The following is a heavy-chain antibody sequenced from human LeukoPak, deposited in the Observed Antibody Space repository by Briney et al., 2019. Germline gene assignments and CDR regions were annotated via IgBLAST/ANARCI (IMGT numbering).Heavy chain of an antibody. CDR2: INSDGSWT. CDR3: VTFYETY. J-gene: IGHJ4*02. Sequence: PGGSLRLSCAASGFTFSSHWMHWVRQAPGKGLVWVSHINSDGSWTGYADSVKGRFTISKDNAKNTVSLQMNNLRAEDTAVYYCVTFYETYWGRGTLVTVSS. CDR1: GFTFSSHW. V-gene: IGHV3-74*01. D-gene: IGHD2/OR15-2a*01.